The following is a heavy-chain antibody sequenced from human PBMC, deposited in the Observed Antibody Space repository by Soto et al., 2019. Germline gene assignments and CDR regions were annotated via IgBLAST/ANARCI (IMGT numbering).Heavy chain of an antibody. CDR2: INPNSGGT. D-gene: IGHD5-12*01. J-gene: IGHJ6*02. V-gene: IGHV1-2*04. CDR3: ARDKRGDGYNYYYYYGMDV. CDR1: GYTFTGYY. Sequence: ASVKVSCKASGYTFTGYYMHWVRQAPGQGLEWMGWINPNSGGTNYAQKFQGWVTMTRDTSISTAYMELSRLRSDDTAVYYCARDKRGDGYNYYYYYGMDVWGQGTTVTVSS.